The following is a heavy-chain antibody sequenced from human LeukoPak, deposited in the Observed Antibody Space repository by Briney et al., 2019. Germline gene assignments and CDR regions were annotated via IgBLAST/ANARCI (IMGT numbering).Heavy chain of an antibody. Sequence: GGTLRLSCAASGFTFRNYAMTWVRQAPGKGLEWVSAISGSGYSTYYADSVKGRFTISRDNSKNTLYLQMNSLRAADTALYYCVQGTRRGAITMVRGVIGKSYYFDSWGQGTLVTVSS. D-gene: IGHD3-10*01. CDR1: GFTFRNYA. CDR3: VQGTRRGAITMVRGVIGKSYYFDS. J-gene: IGHJ4*02. CDR2: ISGSGYST. V-gene: IGHV3-23*01.